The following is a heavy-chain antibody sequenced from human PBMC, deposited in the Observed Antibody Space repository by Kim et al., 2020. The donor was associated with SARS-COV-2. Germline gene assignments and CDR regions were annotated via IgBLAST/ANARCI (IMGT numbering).Heavy chain of an antibody. J-gene: IGHJ6*02. CDR1: GFTFGAYA. Sequence: GGSLRLSCAASGFTFGAYAMHWVRQAPGKGLEWVSGISWNSGSIDYADSVKGRFTTSRDNAKNSLYLQMNSVRAEDTALYYCAKGVVGATYYYYGMDVWGQGTTVTVSS. CDR2: ISWNSGSI. CDR3: AKGVVGATYYYYGMDV. V-gene: IGHV3-9*01. D-gene: IGHD1-26*01.